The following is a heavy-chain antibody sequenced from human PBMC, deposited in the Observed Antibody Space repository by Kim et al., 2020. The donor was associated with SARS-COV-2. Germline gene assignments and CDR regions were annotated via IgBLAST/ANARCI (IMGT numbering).Heavy chain of an antibody. D-gene: IGHD3-9*01. CDR3: AKFRLELRYFDWVPSSADY. CDR1: GFTFSSYA. J-gene: IGHJ4*02. Sequence: GGSLRLSCAASGFTFSSYAMSWVRQAPGKGLEWVSAISGSGGSTYYADSVKGRFTISRDNSKNTLYLQMNSLRAEDTAVYYCAKFRLELRYFDWVPSSADYWGQGTLVTVSS. CDR2: ISGSGGST. V-gene: IGHV3-23*01.